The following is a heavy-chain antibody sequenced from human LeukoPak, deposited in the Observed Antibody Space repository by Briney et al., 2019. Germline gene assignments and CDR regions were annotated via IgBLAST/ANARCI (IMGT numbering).Heavy chain of an antibody. D-gene: IGHD1-26*01. Sequence: PSETLSLTCTVSGGSISNSAYYWGWIRQPPGKGLEWIGSWFYSGSTYYNPSLKSRVTISVDTSKRQSSLKLSSVTAADTAVYYCARQGSGSYPQGYYYGMDVWGQGTTVTVSS. CDR1: GGSISNSAYY. CDR2: WFYSGST. CDR3: ARQGSGSYPQGYYYGMDV. V-gene: IGHV4-39*01. J-gene: IGHJ6*02.